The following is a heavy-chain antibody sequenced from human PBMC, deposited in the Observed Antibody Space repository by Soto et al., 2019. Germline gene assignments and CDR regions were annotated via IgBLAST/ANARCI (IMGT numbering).Heavy chain of an antibody. V-gene: IGHV3-7*01. D-gene: IGHD4-17*01. CDR2: IKQDGSEK. J-gene: IGHJ4*02. CDR1: GFTFSSFW. CDR3: ARRPYGDYGDYFDY. Sequence: GGSLRLSCAASGFTFSSFWMSWVRQAPGKGLEWVANIKQDGSEKYYVDSVRGRFSISRDNAKNSLFLQMNSLRAEDTAVYYCARRPYGDYGDYFDYWGQGALVTVSS.